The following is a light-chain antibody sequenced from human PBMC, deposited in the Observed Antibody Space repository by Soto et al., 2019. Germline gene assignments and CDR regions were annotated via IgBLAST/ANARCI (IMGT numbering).Light chain of an antibody. V-gene: IGKV1-8*01. CDR2: AAS. CDR1: QGISSY. Sequence: HMTHSPSALSASTGDSVTITCRASQGISSYLAWYQQKPGKAPKLLIYAASTLQSGVPSRFSGSGSGTDFTLTISCLQSEDFATYYCQQYYSYPRTFGQGTKVDIK. J-gene: IGKJ1*01. CDR3: QQYYSYPRT.